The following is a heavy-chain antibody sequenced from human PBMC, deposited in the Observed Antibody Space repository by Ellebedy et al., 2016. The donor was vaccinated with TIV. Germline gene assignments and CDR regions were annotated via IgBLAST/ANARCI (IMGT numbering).Heavy chain of an antibody. Sequence: PGGSLRLSCTVSGGSIVSYFWSWIRQPAGKGLEWIGYLSSNGATIYNPSLTSRVTMSLDTSKNQFSLQLSSVTAADTAVYYCARDTEATTGGRDYNYYGMDVWGQGTTVTVSS. V-gene: IGHV4-4*07. D-gene: IGHD4-23*01. J-gene: IGHJ6*02. CDR2: LSSNGAT. CDR3: ARDTEATTGGRDYNYYGMDV. CDR1: GGSIVSYF.